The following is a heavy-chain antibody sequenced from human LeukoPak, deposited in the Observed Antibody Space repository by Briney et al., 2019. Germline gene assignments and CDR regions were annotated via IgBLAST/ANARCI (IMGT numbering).Heavy chain of an antibody. CDR2: ISSSGSTI. CDR3: ARLDFGVVTYGMDV. Sequence: GGSLRLSCAASGFTFSDYYMSWIRQASGKGLEWVSYISSSGSTIYYADSVKGRFTISRDNAKNSLYLQMNSLRAEDTAVYYCARLDFGVVTYGMDVWGQGTTVTVSS. D-gene: IGHD3-3*01. CDR1: GFTFSDYY. V-gene: IGHV3-11*01. J-gene: IGHJ6*02.